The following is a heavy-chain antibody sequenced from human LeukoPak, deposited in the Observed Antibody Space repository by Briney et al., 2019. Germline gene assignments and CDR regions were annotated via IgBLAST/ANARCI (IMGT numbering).Heavy chain of an antibody. V-gene: IGHV3-23*01. J-gene: IGHJ5*02. Sequence: GGPLRLSCAASGFTFSSYVMSWVRQAPGKGLEWVSSTSGGGGSTYYADSVKGRFTISRDNSKNTLSLQMNSLRAEDTAVYYCAKSGGDYAWGQGTLVTLSS. CDR1: GFTFSSYV. CDR2: TSGGGGST. CDR3: AKSGGDYA. D-gene: IGHD2-21*02.